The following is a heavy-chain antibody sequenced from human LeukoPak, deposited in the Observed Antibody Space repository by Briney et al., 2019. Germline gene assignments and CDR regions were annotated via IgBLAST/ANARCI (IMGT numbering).Heavy chain of an antibody. CDR2: TSGSGGST. V-gene: IGHV3-23*01. Sequence: GGSLRLSCAASGFTFSSYAMSWVRQAPGKGLEWVSATSGSGGSTYYADSVKGRLTISRDNSKNTLYLQMNSLRAEDTAVYYCAKVPYYDFWSGYYSNWFDPWGQGTLVTVSS. CDR3: AKVPYYDFWSGYYSNWFDP. D-gene: IGHD3-3*01. CDR1: GFTFSSYA. J-gene: IGHJ5*02.